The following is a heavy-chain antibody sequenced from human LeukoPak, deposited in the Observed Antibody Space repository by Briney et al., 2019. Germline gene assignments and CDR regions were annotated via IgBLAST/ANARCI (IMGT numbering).Heavy chain of an antibody. CDR2: IYYSGST. J-gene: IGHJ6*02. D-gene: IGHD2-15*01. Sequence: PSETLSLTCTVSGGSISSYYWSWIRQPPGKGLEWIGYIYYSGSTNYNPSLKSRVTISVDTSKNQFSLKLSSVTAADTAVYYCARGRVCSGGSCYDYGMDVWGQETTVTVSS. CDR3: ARGRVCSGGSCYDYGMDV. V-gene: IGHV4-59*08. CDR1: GGSISSYY.